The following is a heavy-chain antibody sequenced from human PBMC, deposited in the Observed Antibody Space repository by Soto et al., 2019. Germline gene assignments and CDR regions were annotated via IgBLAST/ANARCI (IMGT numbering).Heavy chain of an antibody. Sequence: PSETLSLTCTVSGGSISSGGYYWSWIRQHPGKGLEWIGYIYYSGNTYYNPSLKSRVTISVDTSKNQFSLKLSSVTAADTAVYYCARSERGGTYYDFWSGYLAFDYWGQGTLVTAPQ. V-gene: IGHV4-31*03. J-gene: IGHJ4*02. D-gene: IGHD3-3*01. CDR1: GGSISSGGYY. CDR2: IYYSGNT. CDR3: ARSERGGTYYDFWSGYLAFDY.